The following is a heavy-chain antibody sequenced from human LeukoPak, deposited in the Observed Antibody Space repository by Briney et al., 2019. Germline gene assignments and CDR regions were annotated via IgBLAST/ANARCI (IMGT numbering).Heavy chain of an antibody. CDR1: GFTVSSNY. D-gene: IGHD3-22*01. V-gene: IGHV3-53*01. J-gene: IGHJ4*02. CDR2: IYSGGST. CDR3: ARDRGSDYYDSSGPLDY. Sequence: GGSLRLSCAASGFTVSSNYMSWVRQAPGKGLEWVSVIYSGGSTYYADSVKGRFTISRDNSKNTLYLQMNSPRAEDTAVYYCARDRGSDYYDSSGPLDYWGQGTLVTVSS.